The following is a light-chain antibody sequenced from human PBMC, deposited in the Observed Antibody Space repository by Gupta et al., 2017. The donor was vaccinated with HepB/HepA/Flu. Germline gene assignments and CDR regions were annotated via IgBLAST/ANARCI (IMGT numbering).Light chain of an antibody. CDR1: QSLVYSDGNTY. Sequence: DVVMTQSPLSLPVTLGQPASISCRSSQSLVYSDGNTYLNWFQQRPGQSPRRLIYRVSNRDAGVPDRFSGSGSGTDVTLKISRGEAEDVGVYYCMQGTHWPLWTFGQGTKVEIK. CDR3: MQGTHWPLWT. CDR2: RVS. V-gene: IGKV2-30*01. J-gene: IGKJ1*01.